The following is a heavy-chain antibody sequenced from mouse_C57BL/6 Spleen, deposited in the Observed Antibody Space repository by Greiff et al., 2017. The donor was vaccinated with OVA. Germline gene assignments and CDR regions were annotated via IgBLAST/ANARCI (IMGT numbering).Heavy chain of an antibody. Sequence: EVQLKQSGPELVKPGASVKISCKASGYTFTDYYMNWVKQSHGKSLEWIGDINPNNGGTSYNQKFKGKATLTVDKSSSTAYMELRSLTSEDSAVYYCARPYYGLYWYFDVWGTGTTVTVSS. CDR3: ARPYYGLYWYFDV. CDR1: GYTFTDYY. J-gene: IGHJ1*03. D-gene: IGHD2-10*01. V-gene: IGHV1-26*01. CDR2: INPNNGGT.